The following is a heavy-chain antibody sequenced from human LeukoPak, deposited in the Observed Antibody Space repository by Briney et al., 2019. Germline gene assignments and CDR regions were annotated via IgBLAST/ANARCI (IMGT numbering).Heavy chain of an antibody. Sequence: ASVKVSCKASGYTFTSYGISWVRQAPGQGLEWMGWISAYNGNTNYAQKLQGRVTMTTDTSTSTAYMELRSLRSDDTAVYYCARDPGDDYGGKPFDFWGQGTLVTVSS. CDR2: ISAYNGNT. CDR1: GYTFTSYG. V-gene: IGHV1-18*01. J-gene: IGHJ4*02. D-gene: IGHD4-23*01. CDR3: ARDPGDDYGGKPFDF.